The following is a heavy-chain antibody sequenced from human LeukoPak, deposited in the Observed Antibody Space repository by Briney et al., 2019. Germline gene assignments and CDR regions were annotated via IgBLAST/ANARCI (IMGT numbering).Heavy chain of an antibody. CDR2: ISAYNGNT. CDR1: GYTFTSYG. V-gene: IGHV1-18*01. D-gene: IGHD5-18*01. Sequence: ASVKVSCKASGYTFTSYGISWVRQAPGQGLEWMGWISAYNGNTNYAQKLQGRVTMTTDASTSTAYMELRSLRSDDTAVYYCARVGIQLWLPESDYWGQGTLVTVSS. CDR3: ARVGIQLWLPESDY. J-gene: IGHJ4*02.